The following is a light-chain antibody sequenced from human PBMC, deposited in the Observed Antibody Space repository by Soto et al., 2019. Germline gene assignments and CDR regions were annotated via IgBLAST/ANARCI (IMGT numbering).Light chain of an antibody. CDR3: PQLNGSPYT. CDR2: AVS. CDR1: QGLSSY. J-gene: IGKJ2*01. Sequence: DIQLTQSPSFMSASVGDRVTITCRASQGLSSYLAWYQQKPGKAPKLLMYAVSTLQSGVPSRFSGSGSGTEFTLTISSLQPEDFATYFCPQLNGSPYTFGQGTKLEIK. V-gene: IGKV1-9*01.